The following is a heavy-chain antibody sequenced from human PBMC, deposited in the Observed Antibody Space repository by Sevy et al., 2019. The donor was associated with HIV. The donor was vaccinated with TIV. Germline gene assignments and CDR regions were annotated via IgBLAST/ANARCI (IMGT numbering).Heavy chain of an antibody. CDR2: IRSKASSYAT. J-gene: IGHJ6*02. V-gene: IGHV3-73*01. CDR1: GFTFSGSA. CDR3: VSLLYYYEEHNAMDV. Sequence: GGSLRLSCAASGFTFSGSAMHWVRQASGKGLEWIGRIRSKASSYATVYAASVKGRFTISRDDSKNTAYLQMNSLKIEDTAVYYCVSLLYYYEEHNAMDVWGQGTTVTVSS. D-gene: IGHD3-22*01.